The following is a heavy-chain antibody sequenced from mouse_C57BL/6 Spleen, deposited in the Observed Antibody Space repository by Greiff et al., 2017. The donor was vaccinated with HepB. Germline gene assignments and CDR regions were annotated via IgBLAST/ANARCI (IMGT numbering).Heavy chain of an antibody. V-gene: IGHV1-20*01. CDR2: INPYNGDT. Sequence: VQLQQSGPELVKPGDSVKISCKASGYSFTGYFMNWVMQSHGKSLEWIGRINPYNGDTFYNQKFKGKATLTVDKSSSTAHMELRSLTSEDSAVYYCAREYYGSSYGYFDYWGQGTTLTVSS. CDR1: GYSFTGYF. D-gene: IGHD1-1*01. J-gene: IGHJ2*01. CDR3: AREYYGSSYGYFDY.